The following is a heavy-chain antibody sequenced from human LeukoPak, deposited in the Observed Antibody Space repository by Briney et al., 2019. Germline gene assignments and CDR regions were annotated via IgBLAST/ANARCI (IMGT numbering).Heavy chain of an antibody. J-gene: IGHJ4*02. CDR3: ARDYSSSSGYFDY. Sequence: AASVKVSCKASGYTFTGYYMHWVRQAPGQGLEWMRWINPNSGDTNYAEKFQGRVTMTRDTSISTAYMDLRRLRSDDTAVYYCARDYSSSSGYFDYWGQGTLVTVSS. CDR1: GYTFTGYY. CDR2: INPNSGDT. V-gene: IGHV1-2*02. D-gene: IGHD6-6*01.